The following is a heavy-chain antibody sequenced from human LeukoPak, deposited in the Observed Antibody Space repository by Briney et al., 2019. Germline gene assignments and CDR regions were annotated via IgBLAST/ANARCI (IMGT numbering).Heavy chain of an antibody. CDR1: GFTFEDYE. CDR3: ARDRAFGLHFDY. D-gene: IGHD3-16*01. J-gene: IGHJ4*02. Sequence: NPGGSLRLSCEASGFTFEDYEMSWFRQAPGKGPEWILYISATGNTKYYADSVRGRFSISRDNAKSSLYLQMSTLRVEDTAVYYCARDRAFGLHFDYWGQGTLVTVSS. V-gene: IGHV3-11*01. CDR2: ISATGNTK.